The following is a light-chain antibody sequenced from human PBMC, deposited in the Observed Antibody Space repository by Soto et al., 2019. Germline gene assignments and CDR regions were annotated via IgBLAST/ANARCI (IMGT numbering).Light chain of an antibody. J-gene: IGKJ5*01. CDR3: HQRQYWPPIT. CDR2: GAS. V-gene: IGKV3-11*01. Sequence: EIVFTQSPAPLSLSLGERAXXXXXASQSVSSYLAWYQXXPRQAXXLXXYGASNRATGIPARFSGSGSGTDFSLTISSLEPEDFSVYYGHQRQYWPPITFGQGTRLEN. CDR1: QSVSSY.